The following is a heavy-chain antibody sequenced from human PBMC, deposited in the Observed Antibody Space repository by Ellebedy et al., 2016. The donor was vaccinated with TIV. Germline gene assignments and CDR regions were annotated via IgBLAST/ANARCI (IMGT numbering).Heavy chain of an antibody. Sequence: SETLSLXCAVYGGSFTDNYWSWIRQTPGKGLEWIGEINHSGRTNYNPSLKSRVTISVDTSKSQFSLNLSSVTAADTAVYYCARVLRVLLLFGESSHWYFDLWGRGTLVTVSS. CDR2: INHSGRT. CDR3: ARVLRVLLLFGESSHWYFDL. CDR1: GGSFTDNY. D-gene: IGHD3-10*02. J-gene: IGHJ2*01. V-gene: IGHV4-34*01.